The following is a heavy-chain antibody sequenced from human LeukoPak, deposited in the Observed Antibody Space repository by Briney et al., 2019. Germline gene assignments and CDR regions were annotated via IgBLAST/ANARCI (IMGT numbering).Heavy chain of an antibody. J-gene: IGHJ6*02. V-gene: IGHV4-61*01. CDR3: ARGPRLYYGMDV. CDR2: IYYSGST. Sequence: SETLSLTCTVSGGSISSGSYYWSWIRQPPGKGLEWIGYIYYSGSTNYNPSLKSRVTISVDTSKNQFSLKLSSVTAADTAVYYCARGPRLYYGMDVWGQGTTVTVSS. CDR1: GGSISSGSYY.